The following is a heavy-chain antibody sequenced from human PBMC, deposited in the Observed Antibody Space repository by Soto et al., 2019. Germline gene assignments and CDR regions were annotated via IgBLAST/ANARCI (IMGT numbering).Heavy chain of an antibody. CDR3: AKDAVSRDGVWLAHD. V-gene: IGHV3-23*01. CDR1: GFSFSDYA. CDR2: LYGSGGGI. Sequence: VQLLESGGGLVQPGGSLRLSCATSGFSFSDYAMIWVRQAPGKGLEWVSGLYGSGGGIHYADSVKGRFTISRDNYANSIYLQMNSLRVEDTAIYDCAKDAVSRDGVWLAHDWGQGTVVTVSS. J-gene: IGHJ1*01. D-gene: IGHD5-12*01.